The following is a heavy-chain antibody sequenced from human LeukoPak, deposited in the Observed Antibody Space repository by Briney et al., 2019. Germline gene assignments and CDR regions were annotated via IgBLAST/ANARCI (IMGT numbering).Heavy chain of an antibody. CDR1: AYSISSGYY. Sequence: PSETLSLTCTVSAYSISSGYYWGWIRQPPGKGLEWIGSIYHSGSTYYNPSLKSRVTMSVDTSKNQFSLKLSSVTAADTAVYYCARVANYYDSSGYSTVFDYWGQGTLVTVSS. CDR2: IYHSGST. CDR3: ARVANYYDSSGYSTVFDY. V-gene: IGHV4-38-2*02. D-gene: IGHD3-22*01. J-gene: IGHJ4*02.